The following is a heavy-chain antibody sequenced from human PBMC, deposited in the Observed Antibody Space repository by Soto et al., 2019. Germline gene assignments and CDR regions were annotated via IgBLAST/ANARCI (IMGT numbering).Heavy chain of an antibody. V-gene: IGHV3-23*01. Sequence: QTGGSLRLSCAASGFTFSSYAMSWVRQAPGKGLEWVSAISGSGGSTYYADSVKGRFTISRDNSKNTLYLQMSSLRAEDTAVYYCAKDFNSGWYYYYYGMDVWGQGTTVTVSS. CDR2: ISGSGGST. CDR3: AKDFNSGWYYYYYGMDV. CDR1: GFTFSSYA. J-gene: IGHJ6*02. D-gene: IGHD6-19*01.